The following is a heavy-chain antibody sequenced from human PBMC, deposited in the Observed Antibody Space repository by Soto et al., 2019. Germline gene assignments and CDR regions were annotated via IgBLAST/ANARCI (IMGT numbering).Heavy chain of an antibody. D-gene: IGHD6-19*01. CDR2: IDWDDDK. Sequence: SGPTLVNPTQTLTLTCTFSGFSLNTSGMCVSWIRQPPGKTLEWLARIDWDDDKYYSTSLKTRLTISKDTSKNQVVLTMTNMDPVDTATYYCARIRIAVAGTGDAFDIWGQGTMVTVSS. J-gene: IGHJ3*02. CDR1: GFSLNTSGMC. CDR3: ARIRIAVAGTGDAFDI. V-gene: IGHV2-70*11.